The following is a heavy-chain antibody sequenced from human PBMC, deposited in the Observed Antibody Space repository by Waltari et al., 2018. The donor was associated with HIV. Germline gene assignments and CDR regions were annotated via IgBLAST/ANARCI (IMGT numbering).Heavy chain of an antibody. Sequence: QLVESGGTSVQTGGSLRLSCVVSEFPGGQNYWTWVRPAPGKGLEWVSTIYSDGKVFYADPVRGRFTLSRDNSKNMLSLQMNSLRVDDTAKYYCARLATHFYDGFGGGFEAYGMDVWGQGTTVIVSS. J-gene: IGHJ6*02. CDR1: EFPGGQNY. D-gene: IGHD3-22*01. CDR3: ARLATHFYDGFGGGFEAYGMDV. V-gene: IGHV3-53*01. CDR2: IYSDGKV.